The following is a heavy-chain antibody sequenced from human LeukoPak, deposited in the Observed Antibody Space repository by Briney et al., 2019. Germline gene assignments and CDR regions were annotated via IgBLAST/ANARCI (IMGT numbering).Heavy chain of an antibody. J-gene: IGHJ4*02. D-gene: IGHD6-13*01. CDR2: ITAYNGNK. Sequence: AAVTVSFKGSGYTFTIYGISWVRQAPGQGGEGMGWITAYNGNKNYPQKLQGRVTMTTDTSTSTAYMELRSLRSDDTAVYYCARMRPALLAAAGTGFDYWGQGTLVTVSS. CDR1: GYTFTIYG. CDR3: ARMRPALLAAAGTGFDY. V-gene: IGHV1-18*01.